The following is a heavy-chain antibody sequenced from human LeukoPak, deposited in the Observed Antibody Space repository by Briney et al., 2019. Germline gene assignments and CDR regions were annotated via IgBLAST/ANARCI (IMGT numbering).Heavy chain of an antibody. CDR3: ARTPYITMVRGVTLFDY. Sequence: PSQTLSLTCTVSGGSISSGSYFWSWIRQPAGKGLEWIGRIYTSGSTNYNPSLKSRVTISVDTSKNQFSLKLSSVTAADTAVYYCARTPYITMVRGVTLFDYWGQGTLVTVSS. J-gene: IGHJ4*02. D-gene: IGHD3-10*01. CDR1: GGSISSGSYF. V-gene: IGHV4-61*02. CDR2: IYTSGST.